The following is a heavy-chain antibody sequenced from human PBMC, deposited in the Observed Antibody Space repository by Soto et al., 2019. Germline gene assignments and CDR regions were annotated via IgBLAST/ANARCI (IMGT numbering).Heavy chain of an antibody. D-gene: IGHD2-2*01. V-gene: IGHV5-10-1*01. CDR1: GYSFPSYW. CDR2: IDPSDSYT. CDR3: ARHMGYCSSTSCYLYYYGMDV. J-gene: IGHJ6*02. Sequence: GESLKISCKGSGYSFPSYWISWVRQMPGKGLEGMGRIDPSDSYTNYSPSFQGHVTISADKSISTAYLQWSSLKASDTAMYYCARHMGYCSSTSCYLYYYGMDVWGQGTTVTVSS.